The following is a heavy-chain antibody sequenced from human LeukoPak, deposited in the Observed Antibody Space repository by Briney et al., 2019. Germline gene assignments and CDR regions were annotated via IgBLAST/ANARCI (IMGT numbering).Heavy chain of an antibody. CDR3: ARGRPVDVTTIRYFGA. CDR1: GDSVSSNSAA. D-gene: IGHD4-11*01. Sequence: SQTLSLTCAISGDSVSSNSAAWNWIRQSPSRGLEWLGRTYYRSRWYFNYAVSVKSRLSINPDTSKNQFSLQLNSVTPEDTAVYYSARGRPVDVTTIRYFGAWGHGTLVNVSS. CDR2: TYYRSRWYF. J-gene: IGHJ5*01. V-gene: IGHV6-1*01.